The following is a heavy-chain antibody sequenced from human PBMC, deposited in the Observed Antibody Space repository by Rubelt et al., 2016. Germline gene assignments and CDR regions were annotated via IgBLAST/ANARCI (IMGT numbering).Heavy chain of an antibody. CDR2: ISWNSGSI. Sequence: EVQLVESGGGLVQPGRSLRLSCAASGFTFDDYAMHWVRQAPGKGLEWVSGISWNSGSIGYADSVKGRFTISRDKAKNSLYLQMNSLRAEDTAVYYCAKSSSSWPVDYWGQGTLVTVSS. CDR1: GFTFDDYA. V-gene: IGHV3-9*01. D-gene: IGHD6-13*01. CDR3: AKSSSSWPVDY. J-gene: IGHJ4*02.